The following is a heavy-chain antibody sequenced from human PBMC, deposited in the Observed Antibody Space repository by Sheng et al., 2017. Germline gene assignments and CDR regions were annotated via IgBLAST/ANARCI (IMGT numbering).Heavy chain of an antibody. D-gene: IGHD1-26*01. J-gene: IGHJ4*02. Sequence: QVQLVQSGAEVKKPGSSVKVSCKVSGGTFSSYVISWVRQAPGQGLEWMGEVIPIFGTPTYAQKFQGRVTISADESTNTAYMELSSLRSEDTAFYYCARAWDSLRYYFASWGQGTLVTVSS. V-gene: IGHV1-69*01. CDR2: VIPIFGTP. CDR1: GGTFSSYV. CDR3: ARAWDSLRYYFAS.